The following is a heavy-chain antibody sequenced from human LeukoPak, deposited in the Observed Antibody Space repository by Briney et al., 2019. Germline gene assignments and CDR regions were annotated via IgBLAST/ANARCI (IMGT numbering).Heavy chain of an antibody. CDR2: IGRYGGDI. Sequence: GGSLRLSCAASGFTFSSYAMSWVRQAPGEGLEWVSVIGRYGGDIHYADSVEGRFTISRDNSKNTLYLQMNSLRVEDTAIYYCAKYAPPTTVVTRFFDSWGQGTLVTVSS. CDR1: GFTFSSYA. CDR3: AKYAPPTTVVTRFFDS. V-gene: IGHV3-23*01. J-gene: IGHJ4*02. D-gene: IGHD4-23*01.